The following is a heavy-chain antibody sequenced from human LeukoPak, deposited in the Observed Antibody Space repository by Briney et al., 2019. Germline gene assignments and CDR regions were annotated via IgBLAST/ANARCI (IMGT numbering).Heavy chain of an antibody. D-gene: IGHD3-22*01. Sequence: QTGGSLRLTCAASGFTFSSYAMSWVRQAPGKGLEWVSSISGSGSSTYSADSVKGRFTISRDNSKNTLYLQMNSLRAEDTAVYYCAKGGLGVIRKFDYWGQGTLVTVSS. CDR2: ISGSGSST. J-gene: IGHJ4*02. V-gene: IGHV3-23*01. CDR3: AKGGLGVIRKFDY. CDR1: GFTFSSYA.